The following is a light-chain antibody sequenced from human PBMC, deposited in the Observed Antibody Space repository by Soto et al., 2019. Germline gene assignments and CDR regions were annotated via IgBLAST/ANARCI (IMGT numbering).Light chain of an antibody. Sequence: DIQMTQSPSTLSASVVDRVTITCRASQSISSWLAWYQQKPGKAPKLLIYDASSLESGVPSRFSGSGSGTEFTITISSLQHDDFATYYCQQYNSYSPLTFGQGTKVEIK. V-gene: IGKV1-5*01. CDR3: QQYNSYSPLT. CDR1: QSISSW. J-gene: IGKJ1*01. CDR2: DAS.